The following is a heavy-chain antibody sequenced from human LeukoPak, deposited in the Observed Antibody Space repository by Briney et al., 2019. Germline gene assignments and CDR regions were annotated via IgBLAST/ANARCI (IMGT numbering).Heavy chain of an antibody. D-gene: IGHD5-18*01. Sequence: GASVKVSCKASGYTFTGYYMHWVRQAPGQGLEWMGWINPNSGGTNYAQKFQGRVTMTRDTSISTAYMELSRLRSDDTAVYYCAREPVDTAMVTTLDRNYWGQGTLVTVSS. J-gene: IGHJ4*02. CDR3: AREPVDTAMVTTLDRNY. V-gene: IGHV1-2*02. CDR1: GYTFTGYY. CDR2: INPNSGGT.